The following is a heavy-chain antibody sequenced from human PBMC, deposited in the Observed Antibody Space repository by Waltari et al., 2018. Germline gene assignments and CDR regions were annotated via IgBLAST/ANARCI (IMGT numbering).Heavy chain of an antibody. V-gene: IGHV1-69*01. D-gene: IGHD2-2*03. Sequence: QVQLVQSGAEVKKPGSSVKVSCKASGGTFSSYAISWVRQAPGQGLEWMGGIIPIFGTANYAQKVQGRVPITADESTSTAYMELSSLRSEDTAVYYCARDLGIVVVPAAIGWFDPWGQGTLVTVSS. CDR3: ARDLGIVVVPAAIGWFDP. CDR2: IIPIFGTA. J-gene: IGHJ5*02. CDR1: GGTFSSYA.